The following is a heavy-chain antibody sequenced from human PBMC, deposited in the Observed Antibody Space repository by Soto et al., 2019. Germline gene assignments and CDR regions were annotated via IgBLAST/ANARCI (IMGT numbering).Heavy chain of an antibody. CDR3: VKVSSFASGPGNFYAMDV. D-gene: IGHD2-8*01. Sequence: GASVKVSCKASGYSFTSHGITWVLQAPGQGLEWMGWISTSNGDTDIARRFQGDVAMTIDTPARTVYLELTRLRREDTALYYCVKVSSFASGPGNFYAMDVWGQGTTVTVSS. CDR1: GYSFTSHG. J-gene: IGHJ6*02. CDR2: ISTSNGDT. V-gene: IGHV1-18*01.